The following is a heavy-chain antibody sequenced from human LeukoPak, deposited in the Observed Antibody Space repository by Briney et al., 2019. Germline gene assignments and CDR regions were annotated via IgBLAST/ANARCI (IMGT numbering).Heavy chain of an antibody. V-gene: IGHV4-59*08. J-gene: IGHJ5*02. CDR3: ARHARLRFFAANWFDP. D-gene: IGHD3-3*01. Sequence: PSETLSLTCTVSGGSLSSYYWSWIRQPPGKGLEWIGYIYYSGSTNYNPSLKSRVTISVDTSKNQFSLKLGSVTAADTAVYYCARHARLRFFAANWFDPWGQGTLVTVSS. CDR2: IYYSGST. CDR1: GGSLSSYY.